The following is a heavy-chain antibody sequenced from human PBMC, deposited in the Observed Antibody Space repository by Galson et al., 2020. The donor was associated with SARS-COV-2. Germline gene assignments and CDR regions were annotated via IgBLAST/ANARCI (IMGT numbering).Heavy chain of an antibody. CDR1: GYSVSTTNY. J-gene: IGHJ2*01. D-gene: IGHD3-22*01. CDR3: ARQGVNMIVLVTVPGWYFDL. V-gene: IGHV4-38-2*02. CDR2: VYPSGTT. Sequence: SETLSLTCTVSGYSVSTTNYWGWVRQRPGRGLEWIGSVYPSGTTYYNPSLKSRVTISVDTSKNQFSLRLDSVTAADTALYYCARQGVNMIVLVTVPGWYFDLWGRGTLVTVSS.